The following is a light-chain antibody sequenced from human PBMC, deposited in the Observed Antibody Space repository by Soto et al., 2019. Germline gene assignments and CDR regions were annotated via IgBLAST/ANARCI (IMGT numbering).Light chain of an antibody. V-gene: IGLV3-1*01. CDR2: QDS. J-gene: IGLJ2*01. CDR1: KLGDKY. Sequence: SYELTQPPSVSVSPGQTASITCSGDKLGDKYACWYQQKPGQSPVLVIYQDSKRPSGIPERFSGSNSGNTATLTISGTQAMDEADYYRQAWDSSIVVFGGGTKDTVL. CDR3: QAWDSSIVV.